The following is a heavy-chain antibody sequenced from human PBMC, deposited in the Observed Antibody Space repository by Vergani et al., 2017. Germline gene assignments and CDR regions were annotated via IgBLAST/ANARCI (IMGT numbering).Heavy chain of an antibody. D-gene: IGHD3-10*01. Sequence: VQLVESGGGLVKPGGSLRLSCAASGFSFGNYAMHWVRQAPGKGLEWVGVISYDGTEKKYADSVNGRFTISRDNSKNMLFLQMNNLRTEDTAIYYCAKQYFVSGNYLFDYWGQGTLVTVSS. V-gene: IGHV3-30-3*02. CDR1: GFSFGNYA. J-gene: IGHJ4*02. CDR3: AKQYFVSGNYLFDY. CDR2: ISYDGTEK.